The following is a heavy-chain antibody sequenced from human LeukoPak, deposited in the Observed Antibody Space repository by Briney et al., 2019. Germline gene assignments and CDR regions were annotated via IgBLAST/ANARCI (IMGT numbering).Heavy chain of an antibody. CDR3: ARDPMDSSGWYRDAFDI. J-gene: IGHJ3*02. V-gene: IGHV3-53*01. CDR2: IYSGGST. CDR1: GFTVSSNY. D-gene: IGHD6-19*01. Sequence: GGSLRLSCAASGFTVSSNYMSWVRQAPGKGLEWVSVIYSGGSTYYAYSVKGRFTISRDNSKNTLYLQMNSLRAEDTAVYYCARDPMDSSGWYRDAFDIWGQGTMVTVSS.